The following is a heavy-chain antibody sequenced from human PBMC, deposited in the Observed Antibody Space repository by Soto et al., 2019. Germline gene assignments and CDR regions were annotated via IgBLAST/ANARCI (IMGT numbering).Heavy chain of an antibody. CDR3: ARQGNNSSRRLSWIDP. Sequence: SETLSLTCTASGGSSSSSTYSWGWIRQPPGKGLEWIGSMHYSGATYYNPSLKSRVSISVDTSKSQFSLKLTFVTAADTAVYFCARQGNNSSRRLSWIDPWGQGTLVTISS. CDR2: MHYSGAT. D-gene: IGHD1-1*01. CDR1: GGSSSSSTYS. V-gene: IGHV4-39*01. J-gene: IGHJ5*02.